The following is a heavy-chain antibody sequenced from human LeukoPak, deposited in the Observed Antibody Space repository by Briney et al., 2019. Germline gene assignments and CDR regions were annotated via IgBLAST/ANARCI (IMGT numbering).Heavy chain of an antibody. J-gene: IGHJ4*02. Sequence: GGSLRLSCAASGFTFSSYDMHWVRQATGKGLEWVSAIGTAGDTYYPGSVKGRFTISRENAKNSLYLQMNSLRAGDTAVYYCARDRRQAAAGTGVFDYWGQGILVIVSS. V-gene: IGHV3-13*01. CDR1: GFTFSSYD. CDR2: IGTAGDT. CDR3: ARDRRQAAAGTGVFDY. D-gene: IGHD6-13*01.